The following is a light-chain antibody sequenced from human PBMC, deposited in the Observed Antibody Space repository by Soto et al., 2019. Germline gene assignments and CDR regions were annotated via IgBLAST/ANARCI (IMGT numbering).Light chain of an antibody. CDR2: ATS. J-gene: IGKJ4*01. Sequence: DVQMTQSPSSLSAFVGDRVTITCRASQGIAPYLAWFQQKPGKVPKLLIYATSTLQSRVPSRFSGSGSGTDFTLTITSPPPEDVATYYCQKYNSAPLTFGGGTKVEIK. V-gene: IGKV1-27*01. CDR1: QGIAPY. CDR3: QKYNSAPLT.